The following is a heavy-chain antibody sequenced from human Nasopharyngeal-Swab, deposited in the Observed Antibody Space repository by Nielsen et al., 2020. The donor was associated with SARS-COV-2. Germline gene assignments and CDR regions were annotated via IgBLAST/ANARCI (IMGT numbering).Heavy chain of an antibody. CDR3: ARHGGWEVTYYFDH. D-gene: IGHD2-15*01. J-gene: IGHJ4*02. CDR1: GELVSSGSFY. Sequence: SETLSLTCSVSGELVSSGSFYWSWIRQSPGKGLEWIGSIYYSRNTYYNPSLEGRVTVSVDTSKNQFSLNLRSVTAADTAVYYCARHGGWEVTYYFDHWGQGTLVTVSS. V-gene: IGHV4-39*01. CDR2: IYYSRNT.